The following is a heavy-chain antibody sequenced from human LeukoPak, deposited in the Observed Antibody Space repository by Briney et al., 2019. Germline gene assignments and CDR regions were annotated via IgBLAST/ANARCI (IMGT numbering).Heavy chain of an antibody. CDR2: IYYSGST. Sequence: SETLSLTCTVSGGSISSSSYYWGWIRQPPGKGLEWIGNIYYSGSTYYNPSLKSRVTISVDTSKNQFSLKLSSVTAADTAVYYCAREAYSSSSFPTYNWFDPWGQGTLVTVSS. J-gene: IGHJ5*02. CDR3: AREAYSSSSFPTYNWFDP. CDR1: GGSISSSSYY. V-gene: IGHV4-39*07. D-gene: IGHD6-6*01.